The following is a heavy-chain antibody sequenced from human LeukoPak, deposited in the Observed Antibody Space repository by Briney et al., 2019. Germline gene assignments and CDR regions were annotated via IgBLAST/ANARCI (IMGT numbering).Heavy chain of an antibody. J-gene: IGHJ4*02. CDR2: IYHSGST. CDR1: GYSITSGYY. V-gene: IGHV4-38-2*01. D-gene: IGHD6-13*01. CDR3: ARVDLTAAGLYYFDY. Sequence: PSETLSLTCAVSGYSITSGYYWGWIRQPPGKGLEWIGSIYHSGSTYYNPSLKCRVTISVDTSKNQFSLKLSSVTAADTAVYYCARVDLTAAGLYYFDYWGQGTLVTVSS.